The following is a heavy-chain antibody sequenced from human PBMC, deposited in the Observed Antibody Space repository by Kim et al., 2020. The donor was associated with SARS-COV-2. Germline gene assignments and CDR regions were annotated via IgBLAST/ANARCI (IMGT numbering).Heavy chain of an antibody. D-gene: IGHD6-13*01. CDR2: ISYDGSNK. J-gene: IGHJ4*02. CDR1: GFTFSSYG. CDR3: AKDGYSSSWYLQEQYFDY. V-gene: IGHV3-30*18. Sequence: GGSLRLSCAASGFTFSSYGMHWVRQAPGKGLEWVAVISYDGSNKYYADSVKGRFTISRDNSKNTLYLQMNSLRAEDTAVYYCAKDGYSSSWYLQEQYFDYWGQGTLVTVSS.